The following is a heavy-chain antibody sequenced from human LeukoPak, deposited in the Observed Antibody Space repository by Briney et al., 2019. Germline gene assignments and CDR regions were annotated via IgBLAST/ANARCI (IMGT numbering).Heavy chain of an antibody. CDR1: GGSMSGFF. D-gene: IGHD3-10*01. CDR2: IYYSGSST. V-gene: IGHV4-59*01. CDR3: ARTSRHFYGSGTNLTPWPAGMDV. Sequence: PSETLSLTCTVSGGSMSGFFWTWIRQPPGRELEWIGSIYYSGSSTKYNPSLKSRVTISVDTSKSQFSLNLDSATAADTAVYYCARTSRHFYGSGTNLTPWPAGMDVWGQGTTVTGSS. J-gene: IGHJ6*02.